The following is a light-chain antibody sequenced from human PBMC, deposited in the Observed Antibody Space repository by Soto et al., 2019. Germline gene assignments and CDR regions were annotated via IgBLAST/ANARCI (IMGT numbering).Light chain of an antibody. CDR1: QTISTW. CDR3: QQYNSYPWT. J-gene: IGKJ1*01. V-gene: IGKV1-5*03. CDR2: KAS. Sequence: IQMTQSPSTLSASVGDRVTFTCRASQTISTWLAWYQQKPGEAPKLLIYKASTLEVGVPSRFSGSGSGTDFTLTINTLQPADFATYYCQQYNSYPWTFGQGTKM.